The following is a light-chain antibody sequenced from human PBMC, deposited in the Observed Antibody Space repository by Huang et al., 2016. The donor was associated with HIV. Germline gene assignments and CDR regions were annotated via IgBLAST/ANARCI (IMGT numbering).Light chain of an antibody. CDR2: AAT. Sequence: DIQMTQSPSSLSASVGDRVTITCRASQSISSYLNWYQQKPGTAPKVLIYAATSVQSGVPSMFSGSGAGTDLTLTINNLQPEDSATYYCQQTYMTPLTFGQGTKLEIK. V-gene: IGKV1-39*01. J-gene: IGKJ2*01. CDR3: QQTYMTPLT. CDR1: QSISSY.